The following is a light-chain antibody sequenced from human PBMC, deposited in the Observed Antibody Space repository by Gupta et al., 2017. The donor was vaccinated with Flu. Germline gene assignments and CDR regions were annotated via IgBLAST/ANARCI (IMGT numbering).Light chain of an antibody. CDR2: EVS. CDR1: SSDVGSYNL. V-gene: IGLV2-23*02. J-gene: IGLJ1*01. CDR3: CSYTGSSTLYV. Sequence: SSDVGSYNLVSWYQQPPGKAPKVMIYEVSKRPSGVSNRFSASKSGNTASLTISGLQAEDEADYYCCSYTGSSTLYVFGTGTKVTVL.